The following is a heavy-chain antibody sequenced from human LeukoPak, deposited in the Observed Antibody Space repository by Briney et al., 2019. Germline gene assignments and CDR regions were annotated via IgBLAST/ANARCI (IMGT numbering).Heavy chain of an antibody. Sequence: GSLRLSCAASGFTFISYSMNWVRQAPGKGLEWVSYTSSSSSTIYYADSVKGRFTISRDNAKNSLYLQMNSLRAEDTAVYYCARMENYYYYGMDVWGQGTTVTVSS. D-gene: IGHD1-1*01. J-gene: IGHJ6*02. V-gene: IGHV3-48*01. CDR1: GFTFISYS. CDR3: ARMENYYYYGMDV. CDR2: TSSSSSTI.